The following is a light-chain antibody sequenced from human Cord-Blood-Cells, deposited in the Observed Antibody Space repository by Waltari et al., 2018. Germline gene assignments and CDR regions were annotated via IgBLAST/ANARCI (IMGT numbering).Light chain of an antibody. Sequence: DIQMTQSPSTLSASVGDRLTITSRASQSISSWLAWYQQKPGKAPKLLIYKASSLESGVQSRCGGSGAGTAFTLTISSLQPDDFATYYCQQYNSYLDSFGQGTKLEIK. CDR3: QQYNSYLDS. V-gene: IGKV1-5*03. CDR1: QSISSW. J-gene: IGKJ2*03. CDR2: KAS.